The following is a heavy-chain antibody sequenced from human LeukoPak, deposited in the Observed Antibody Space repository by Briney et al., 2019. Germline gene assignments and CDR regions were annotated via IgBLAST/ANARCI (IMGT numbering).Heavy chain of an antibody. Sequence: PGGSLRLSCAASGFTFSSYGMHWVRQAPGKGLEWVAVIWYDGSNKYYADSVKGRFTISRDNSKNTLYLQMNSLRAEDTAVYYCARPTYNGSYYWFDYWGQGTLVTVSS. V-gene: IGHV3-33*01. J-gene: IGHJ4*02. CDR3: ARPTYNGSYYWFDY. CDR1: GFTFSSYG. D-gene: IGHD1-26*01. CDR2: IWYDGSNK.